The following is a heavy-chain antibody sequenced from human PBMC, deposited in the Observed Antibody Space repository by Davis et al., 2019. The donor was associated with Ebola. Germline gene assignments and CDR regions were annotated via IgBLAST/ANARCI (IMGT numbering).Heavy chain of an antibody. D-gene: IGHD6-19*01. CDR2: IKQGGDEK. V-gene: IGHV3-7*03. J-gene: IGHJ4*02. CDR3: AKDMRSAVPGTPDY. Sequence: GESLKISCAASGFTFSSYWMSWVRQAPGKGLEWVANIKQGGDEKYYVDSVKGRFIISRDDAKNSLYLQMNSLRAEDTAVYHCAKDMRSAVPGTPDYWGPGTRVTVSS. CDR1: GFTFSSYW.